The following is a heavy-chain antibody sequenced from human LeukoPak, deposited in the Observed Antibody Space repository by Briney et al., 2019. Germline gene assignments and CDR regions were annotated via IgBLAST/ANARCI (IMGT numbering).Heavy chain of an antibody. Sequence: PGGSLRLSCTVSGFTVSSNSMNWVRQAPGKGLEWVSSISSSSSYIYYADSVKGRFTISRDNAKNSLYLQMNSLRAEDTAVYYCAREEGREYYYDSSVNKQGDYWGQGTLVTVSS. J-gene: IGHJ4*02. V-gene: IGHV3-21*01. CDR2: ISSSSSYI. CDR1: GFTVSSNS. D-gene: IGHD3-22*01. CDR3: AREEGREYYYDSSVNKQGDY.